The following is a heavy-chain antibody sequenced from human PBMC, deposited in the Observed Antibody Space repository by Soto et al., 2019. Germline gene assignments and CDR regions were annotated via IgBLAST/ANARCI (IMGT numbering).Heavy chain of an antibody. J-gene: IGHJ6*02. D-gene: IGHD1-7*01. CDR3: ARDGALGYNWNYYYYYGMDV. Sequence: GASVKVSCRASGYTFTGYYMHWVRQAPGQGLEWMGWINPNSGGTNYAQKFQGWVTMTRDTSISTAYMELSRLRSDDTAVYYCARDGALGYNWNYYYYYGMDVWGQGTTVTVSS. CDR1: GYTFTGYY. V-gene: IGHV1-2*04. CDR2: INPNSGGT.